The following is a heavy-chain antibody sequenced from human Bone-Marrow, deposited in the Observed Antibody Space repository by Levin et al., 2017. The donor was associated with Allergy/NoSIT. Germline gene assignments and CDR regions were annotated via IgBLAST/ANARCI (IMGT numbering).Heavy chain of an antibody. J-gene: IGHJ2*01. D-gene: IGHD2-2*02. CDR3: ARDPIAAIEGYFDL. V-gene: IGHV4-4*02. Sequence: PGGSLRLSCTVSGDSINSNNWWSWVRQSPGKGLEWIGEIHHSGGTNYNPSLKSRATLSVDNSKNVFSLDLRSVTAADTAVYYCARDPIAAIEGYFDLWGRGTLVTVSS. CDR1: GDSINSNNW. CDR2: IHHSGGT.